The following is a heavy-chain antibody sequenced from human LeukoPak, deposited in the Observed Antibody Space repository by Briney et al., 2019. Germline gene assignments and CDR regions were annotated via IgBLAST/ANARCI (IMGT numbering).Heavy chain of an antibody. Sequence: GGSLRLSCAASGFTFSSYSMNWVRQAPGKGLEWVSYISSSSSTIYYADSVKGRFTISRDNAKNSLYLQMNSLRAEDTAVYYCAGSRGSQLLWLHAFDIWGQGTMVTVSS. V-gene: IGHV3-48*04. CDR1: GFTFSSYS. J-gene: IGHJ3*02. CDR3: AGSRGSQLLWLHAFDI. CDR2: ISSSSSTI. D-gene: IGHD2-2*01.